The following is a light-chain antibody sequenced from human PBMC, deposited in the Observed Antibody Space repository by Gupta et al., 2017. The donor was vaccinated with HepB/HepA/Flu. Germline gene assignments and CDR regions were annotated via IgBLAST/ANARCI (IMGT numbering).Light chain of an antibody. Sequence: DIQMTQFPSSLSASVGDRVTITCRASENINKYLNWYQQRPGKAPEVLIYAVSTVQAGVPSRFSGGGSGTDFSLTINKLQPEDFATYYCQHRDSSPRTFGQGTTVEIE. CDR3: QHRDSSPRT. CDR1: ENINKY. V-gene: IGKV1-39*01. CDR2: AVS. J-gene: IGKJ1*01.